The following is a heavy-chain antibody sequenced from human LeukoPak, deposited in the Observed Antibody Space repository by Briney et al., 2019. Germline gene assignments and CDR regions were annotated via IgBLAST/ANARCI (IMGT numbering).Heavy chain of an antibody. J-gene: IGHJ4*02. V-gene: IGHV4-39*01. CDR1: GGSISSSSYY. CDR2: IYYSGST. D-gene: IGHD4-17*01. Sequence: SETLSLTCTVSGGSISSSSYYWGWIRQPPGKGLEWIGSIYYSGSTYYNPSLKSRVTISVDTSKNQFSLKLSSVTAADTAVYYCARLGDYGDSYYFDYWGQGTLVTASS. CDR3: ARLGDYGDSYYFDY.